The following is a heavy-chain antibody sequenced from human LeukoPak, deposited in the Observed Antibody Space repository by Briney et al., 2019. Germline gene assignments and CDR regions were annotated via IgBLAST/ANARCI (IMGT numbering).Heavy chain of an antibody. Sequence: SETLSRTCTVSGGSLSSYYWSWIRQPPGKGLEWIGYIYYSGSAKYNPSLKSRVTISVDTSKNQFSLKLSSVTAGDTAVYYCARAPGIAAAGTHFDFWGQGTLVTVSS. V-gene: IGHV4-59*01. CDR1: GGSLSSYY. CDR3: ARAPGIAAAGTHFDF. D-gene: IGHD6-13*01. J-gene: IGHJ4*02. CDR2: IYYSGSA.